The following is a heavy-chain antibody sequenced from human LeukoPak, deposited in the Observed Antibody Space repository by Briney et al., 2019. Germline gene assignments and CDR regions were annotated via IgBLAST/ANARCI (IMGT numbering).Heavy chain of an antibody. V-gene: IGHV4-4*07. D-gene: IGHD6-13*01. CDR3: ARGFDSSWLLFDY. CDR1: GDSINSYY. J-gene: IGHJ4*02. Sequence: SETLSLTCTVSGDSINSYYWSWIRQPAGKGLEWIGRMYSSGTTTYNPSLKSRVTMSVDTSKNQFSLNLNSVTAADTAVYYCARGFDSSWLLFDYWGQGALVTVSS. CDR2: MYSSGTT.